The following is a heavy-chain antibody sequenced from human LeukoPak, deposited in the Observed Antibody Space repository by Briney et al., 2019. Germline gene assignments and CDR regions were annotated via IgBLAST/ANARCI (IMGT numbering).Heavy chain of an antibody. CDR2: IYYSGST. D-gene: IGHD3-16*02. J-gene: IGHJ5*02. CDR1: GGSISSGDYY. CDR3: ARGSMITFGGVIPHWFDP. Sequence: PSQTLSLTCTVSGGSISSGDYYWSWIRQPPGKGLEWIGYIYYSGSTYYNPSLKSRVTISVDTSKNQFPLKLSSVTAADTAVYYCARGSMITFGGVIPHWFDPWGQGTLVTVSS. V-gene: IGHV4-30-4*08.